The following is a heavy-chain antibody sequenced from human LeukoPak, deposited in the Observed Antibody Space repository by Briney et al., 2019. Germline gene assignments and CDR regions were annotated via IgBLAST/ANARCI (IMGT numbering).Heavy chain of an antibody. CDR2: ISSSGSTI. J-gene: IGHJ4*02. Sequence: GGTLRLSCAASGFTFSSYGMSWVRQAPGKGLEWVSAISSSGSTIYYADSVKGRFTISRDNAKNLLYLQMNSLRAEDTAVYYCAREPAAMWSYFDYWGQGTLVTVSS. CDR3: AREPAAMWSYFDY. V-gene: IGHV3-48*04. CDR1: GFTFSSYG. D-gene: IGHD2-2*01.